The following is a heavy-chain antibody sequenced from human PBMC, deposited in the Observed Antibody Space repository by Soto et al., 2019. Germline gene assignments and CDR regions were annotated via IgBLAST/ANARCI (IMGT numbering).Heavy chain of an antibody. CDR2: IIPIFGTA. CDR1: GGTFSSYA. Sequence: QVQLVQSGAEVKKPGSSVKVSCKASGGTFSSYAISWVRQAPGQGLEWMGGIIPIFGTANYAQKFQGRVXIXAXXSTSTAYMELSSLRSEDTAVYYCARVTKSDDAFDIWGQGTMVTVSS. V-gene: IGHV1-69*12. J-gene: IGHJ3*02. CDR3: ARVTKSDDAFDI.